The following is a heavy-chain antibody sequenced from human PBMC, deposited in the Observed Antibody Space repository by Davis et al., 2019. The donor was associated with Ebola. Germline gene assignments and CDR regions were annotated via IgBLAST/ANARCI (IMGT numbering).Heavy chain of an antibody. CDR1: GFTFSGSA. J-gene: IGHJ4*02. CDR2: IRSQANSYAT. V-gene: IGHV3-73*01. Sequence: GGSLRLSCAASGFTFSGSAMHWVRQASGKGLEWVGRIRSQANSYATAYAASVKGRFTISRDDSKNTAYLQMKSLKTEDTAVYYCTRPYYYDSSGSDYWGQGTLVTVSS. D-gene: IGHD3-22*01. CDR3: TRPYYYDSSGSDY.